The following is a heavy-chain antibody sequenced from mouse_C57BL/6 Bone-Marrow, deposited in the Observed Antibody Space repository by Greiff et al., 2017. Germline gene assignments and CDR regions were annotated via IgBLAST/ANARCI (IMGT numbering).Heavy chain of an antibody. CDR3: ARGGNDGGYYFDY. CDR1: GYTFTTYP. Sequence: VQVVESGAELVKPGASVKMSCKASGYTFTTYPIEWMKQNHGKSLEWIGNFHPYNDDTKYNEKFKGKATLTVEKSSSTVYLELSRLTSDDSAVYYCARGGNDGGYYFDYWGQGTTLTVSS. CDR2: FHPYNDDT. J-gene: IGHJ2*01. D-gene: IGHD1-1*02. V-gene: IGHV1-47*01.